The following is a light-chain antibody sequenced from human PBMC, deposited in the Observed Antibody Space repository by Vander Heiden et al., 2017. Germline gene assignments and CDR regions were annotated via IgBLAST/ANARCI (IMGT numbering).Light chain of an antibody. Sequence: QSALTQPPSASGSPGHPVTISCTGTSSDVGGYDYVSWYQQHQGKAPKLMIYEVSKRPSGVPDRFAGSKSDNTASLTVSGLQADDEADYYCSSYAGSNNVFGTGTRVTVL. CDR2: EVS. J-gene: IGLJ1*01. V-gene: IGLV2-8*01. CDR1: SSDVGGYDY. CDR3: SSYAGSNNV.